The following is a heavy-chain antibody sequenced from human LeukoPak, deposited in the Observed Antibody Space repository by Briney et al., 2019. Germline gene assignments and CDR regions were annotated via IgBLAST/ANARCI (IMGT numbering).Heavy chain of an antibody. D-gene: IGHD6-13*01. V-gene: IGHV4-39*01. CDR2: VFYSGSA. Sequence: SETLSLTCSVSGDSIRDSVYYWGWIRQPPGKGLEWIGNVFYSGSAYYNPSLKSRVTISVDTSKNQFSLKLSSVTAADTAVYYCARHVASIAAADHFDYWGQGTLVTVSS. CDR3: ARHVASIAAADHFDY. J-gene: IGHJ4*02. CDR1: GDSIRDSVYY.